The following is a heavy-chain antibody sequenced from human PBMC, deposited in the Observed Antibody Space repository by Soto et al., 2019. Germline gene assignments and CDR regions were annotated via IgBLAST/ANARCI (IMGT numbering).Heavy chain of an antibody. CDR3: ARVKYSPPYYSCYGMEV. CDR2: ISAYNGNT. D-gene: IGHD5-18*01. V-gene: IGHV1-18*01. Sequence: QVQLVQSGAEVKKPGASVKVSCKASGYTFTSYGISWVRQAPGQGLEWMGWISAYNGNTNYAQKLQGRVTMTTDTSTSTAYMELRSLRADDTAVYYRARVKYSPPYYSCYGMEVWGQGTRVTVSS. J-gene: IGHJ6*02. CDR1: GYTFTSYG.